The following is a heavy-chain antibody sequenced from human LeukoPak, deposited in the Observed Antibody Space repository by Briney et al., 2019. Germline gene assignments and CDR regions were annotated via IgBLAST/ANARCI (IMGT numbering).Heavy chain of an antibody. CDR3: AREGDVFGPFDS. V-gene: IGHV1-69*04. CDR1: GNTFSSYA. D-gene: IGHD3-16*01. J-gene: IGHJ4*02. Sequence: ASVKVSCKASGNTFSSYAISWVRQAPGQGLEWLGRIVPILEATKYSPHLEGRVTITADKSTVTAYMELNSLRSDDTAVYYCAREGDVFGPFDSWGQGTRVTVSS. CDR2: IVPILEAT.